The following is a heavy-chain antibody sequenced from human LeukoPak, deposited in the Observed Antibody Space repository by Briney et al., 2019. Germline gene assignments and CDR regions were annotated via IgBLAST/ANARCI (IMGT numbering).Heavy chain of an antibody. CDR3: ARDRGQYSSSWYGGGFDP. Sequence: GASVTVSFTSSVYTFTVYYMHWVRQAPGQGLEWMGWINPNSGGTNYEQKFQGRVTMTRDTSISTAYMELSRLRSDDTAVYYCARDRGQYSSSWYGGGFDPWGQGTLVTVSS. D-gene: IGHD6-13*01. CDR2: INPNSGGT. CDR1: VYTFTVYY. J-gene: IGHJ5*02. V-gene: IGHV1-2*02.